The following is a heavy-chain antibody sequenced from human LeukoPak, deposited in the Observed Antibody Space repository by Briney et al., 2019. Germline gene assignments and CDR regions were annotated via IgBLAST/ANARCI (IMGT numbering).Heavy chain of an antibody. Sequence: PSEALSLTCTVSGGSISSYYWSWIRQPPGKGLEWIGYIYYSGSTNYNPSLKSRVTISVDTSKNQFSLKLSSVTAADTAVYYCARGGGYPFFDYWGQGTLVTVSS. CDR3: ARGGGYPFFDY. D-gene: IGHD5-24*01. CDR1: GGSISSYY. CDR2: IYYSGST. V-gene: IGHV4-59*01. J-gene: IGHJ4*02.